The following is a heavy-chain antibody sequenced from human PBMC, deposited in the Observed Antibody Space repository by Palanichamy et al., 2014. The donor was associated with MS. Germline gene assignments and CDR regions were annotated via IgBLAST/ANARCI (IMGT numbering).Heavy chain of an antibody. Sequence: EVQLLESGGGLAQPGGSLRLSCAASGFTFSSYAMSWVRQAPGKGLEWVSAISGSGGSTYYADSVKGRFTISRDNSKNTLYLQMNSLRAEDTAVYYCAKGPPGYDSSGYYPDYWGQGTLVTVSS. V-gene: IGHV3-23*01. CDR2: ISGSGGST. J-gene: IGHJ4*02. D-gene: IGHD3-22*01. CDR3: AKGPPGYDSSGYYPDY. CDR1: GFTFSSYA.